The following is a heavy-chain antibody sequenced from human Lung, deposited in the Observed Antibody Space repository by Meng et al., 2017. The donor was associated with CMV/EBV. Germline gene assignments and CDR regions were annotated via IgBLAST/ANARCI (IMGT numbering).Heavy chain of an antibody. D-gene: IGHD5-18*01. J-gene: IGHJ4*02. CDR1: GGSISSGEYY. V-gene: IGHV4-30-4*08. CDR2: IYYSGST. CDR3: ARALDTAMVTFDY. Sequence: QVQLQESGPGLVKPSQTLSLTCTVSGGSISSGEYYWSWIRQPPGKGLEWIGYIYYSGSTYYNPSLKSRVTISVDTSKNQFSLKLSSVTAADTAVYYCARALDTAMVTFDYWGQGTLVTVSS.